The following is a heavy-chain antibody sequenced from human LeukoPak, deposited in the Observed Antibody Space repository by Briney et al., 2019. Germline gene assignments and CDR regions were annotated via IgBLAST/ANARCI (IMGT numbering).Heavy chain of an antibody. CDR2: INPNSGGT. V-gene: IGHV1-2*02. J-gene: IGHJ4*02. Sequence: ASVKVSCKASGYTFTGYYMHWVRQAPGQGLEWMGWINPNSGGTNYAQKFQGRVTMTRDTSISTAYMELSRLRSDDTAVYYCARDRGSITGTTYAAYWGQGTLVTVYS. CDR3: ARDRGSITGTTYAAY. D-gene: IGHD1-7*01. CDR1: GYTFTGYY.